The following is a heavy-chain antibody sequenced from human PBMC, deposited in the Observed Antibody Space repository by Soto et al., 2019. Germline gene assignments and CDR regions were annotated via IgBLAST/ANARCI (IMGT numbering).Heavy chain of an antibody. Sequence: EVQLLESGGGLVQPGGSLRLSCAASGFTFSSYAMSWVRQAPGKGLEWVSAISGSGGSTYYADSVKGRFTISRDNSKNSLYLQMNSLRAEDTAVYYCAKAQFDYGDYPYFQHWGQGTLVTVSS. J-gene: IGHJ1*01. V-gene: IGHV3-23*01. CDR2: ISGSGGST. D-gene: IGHD4-17*01. CDR1: GFTFSSYA. CDR3: AKAQFDYGDYPYFQH.